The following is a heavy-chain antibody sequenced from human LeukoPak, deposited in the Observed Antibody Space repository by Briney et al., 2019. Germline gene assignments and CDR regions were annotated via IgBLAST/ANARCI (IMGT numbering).Heavy chain of an antibody. J-gene: IGHJ4*02. Sequence: GGSLRLSCAASGFTFSSYAMGWVRQAPGKGLEWVSAISGSGGSTYYADSVKGRFTISRDNSKNTLYLQMNSLRAEDTAVYYCAKGLEPIAAAGTSVDYWGQGTLVTVSS. CDR3: AKGLEPIAAAGTSVDY. CDR2: ISGSGGST. CDR1: GFTFSSYA. V-gene: IGHV3-23*01. D-gene: IGHD6-13*01.